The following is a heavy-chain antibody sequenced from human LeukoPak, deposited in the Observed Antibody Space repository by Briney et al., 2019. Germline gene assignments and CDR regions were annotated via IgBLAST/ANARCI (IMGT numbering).Heavy chain of an antibody. D-gene: IGHD3-22*01. CDR2: IYYSGST. Sequence: SETLSLTCTVSGGSIRSSSYYWGWIRQPPGKGLEWIGSIYYSGSTYYNPSLKSRVTISVDTSKNQFSLKLSSVTAADTAVYYCARDSHHYYDSSGYYSYFDYWGQGTLVTVSS. CDR1: GGSIRSSSYY. J-gene: IGHJ4*02. CDR3: ARDSHHYYDSSGYYSYFDY. V-gene: IGHV4-39*07.